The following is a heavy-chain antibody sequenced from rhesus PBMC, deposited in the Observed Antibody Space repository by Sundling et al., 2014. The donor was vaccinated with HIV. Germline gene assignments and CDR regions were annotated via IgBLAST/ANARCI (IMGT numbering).Heavy chain of an antibody. CDR2: FYGSGGST. CDR3: ARDLAGTLDY. V-gene: IGHV4S2*01. Sequence: QVQLQESGPGLVKPSETLPLTCAVSGASISSFYWTWIRQAPGKGLEWIGRFYGSGGSTDYNPSLKSRVTISIDTSKNQFSLRLSSVTAADTAVYYCARDLAGTLDYWGQGVLVTVSS. CDR1: GASISSFY. D-gene: IGHD1-1-1*01. J-gene: IGHJ4*01.